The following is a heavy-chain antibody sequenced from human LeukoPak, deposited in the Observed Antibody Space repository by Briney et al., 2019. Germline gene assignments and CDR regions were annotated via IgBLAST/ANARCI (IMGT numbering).Heavy chain of an antibody. CDR2: IYRSGST. CDR1: GYSISSGYY. CDR3: ARGGLVRGSLNSLTGFDF. Sequence: SETLSLTCTVSGYSISSGYYWVWIRQPPGKGLEWIGSIYRSGSTNYNPSLKSRVTISVDTSKNQFSLHLNSVTPDDTALYYCARGGLVRGSLNSLTGFDFWGQGTMVTVSS. J-gene: IGHJ3*01. V-gene: IGHV4-38-2*02. D-gene: IGHD3-10*01.